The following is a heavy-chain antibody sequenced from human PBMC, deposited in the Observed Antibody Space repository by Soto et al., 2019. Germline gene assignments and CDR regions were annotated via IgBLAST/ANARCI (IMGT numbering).Heavy chain of an antibody. CDR1: GGSISHYY. J-gene: IGHJ4*02. V-gene: IGHV4-4*07. CDR3: ARDVRYAYDF. Sequence: VQLQESGPGLVKPSETLSLTCTVSGGSISHYYWSWIRQPAGKGLEWIGRIYGSGGTNYNPPLKSRVTMSVDTSKNQFSLRLTSVSAADPAVYYCARDVRYAYDFWGQGTLVTVSS. CDR2: IYGSGGT. D-gene: IGHD3-3*01.